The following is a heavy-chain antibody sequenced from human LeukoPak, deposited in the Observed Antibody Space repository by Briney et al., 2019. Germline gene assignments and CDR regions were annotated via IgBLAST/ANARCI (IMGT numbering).Heavy chain of an antibody. CDR2: ISSSSSYI. V-gene: IGHV3-21*01. Sequence: GGSLSLSCAASGFTFSSYSMNWVRQAPGKGLEWVSSISSSSSYIYYADSVKGRFTISRDNAKNSLYLQMNSLRAEDTAVYYCAVDFWSGTRDYWGQGTLVTVSS. J-gene: IGHJ4*02. CDR3: AVDFWSGTRDY. D-gene: IGHD3-3*01. CDR1: GFTFSSYS.